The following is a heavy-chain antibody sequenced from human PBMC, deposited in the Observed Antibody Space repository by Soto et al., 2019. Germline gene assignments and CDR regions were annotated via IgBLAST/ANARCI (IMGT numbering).Heavy chain of an antibody. D-gene: IGHD4-17*01. CDR2: ISGSGGST. J-gene: IGHJ6*02. CDR1: GFTFSSYA. V-gene: IGHV3-23*01. Sequence: GGSLRLSCAASGFTFSSYAMSWVRQAPGKGLEWVSAISGSGGSTYYADSVKGRFTISRDNSKNTLYLQMNGLRAEDTAVYYCATRFYGDYYYYGMDVWGQGTTVTVSS. CDR3: ATRFYGDYYYYGMDV.